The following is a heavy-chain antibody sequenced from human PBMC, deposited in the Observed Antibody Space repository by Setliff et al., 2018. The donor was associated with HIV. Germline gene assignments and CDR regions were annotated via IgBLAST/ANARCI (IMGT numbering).Heavy chain of an antibody. J-gene: IGHJ5*02. CDR1: GYSFTDYY. CDR3: ATDPLAVAGTGFDP. Sequence: ASVKVSCKASGYSFTDYYIHWVRQAPGQGLEWMGWINPKSDGTNYAEKFQGRVTITADTSTDTAYMELSSLRSEDTAVYYCATDPLAVAGTGFDPWGQGTLVTVS. V-gene: IGHV1-2*02. CDR2: INPKSDGT. D-gene: IGHD6-19*01.